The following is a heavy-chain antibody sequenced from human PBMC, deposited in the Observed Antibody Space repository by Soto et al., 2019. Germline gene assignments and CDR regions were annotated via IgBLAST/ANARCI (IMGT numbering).Heavy chain of an antibody. J-gene: IGHJ5*02. Sequence: QVQLQESGPGLVKPSGTLSLTCAVSGGPITTANWWSWVRQSPGKGLEWIGEIYHSGSTNYNPSLKSRVTISIDKSKNQFSLKLNSVTAADTAVYYCARDTVGYYGAGIRFRNWFDPWGQGTLVTVSS. CDR1: GGPITTANW. CDR3: ARDTVGYYGAGIRFRNWFDP. D-gene: IGHD3-3*01. CDR2: IYHSGST. V-gene: IGHV4-4*02.